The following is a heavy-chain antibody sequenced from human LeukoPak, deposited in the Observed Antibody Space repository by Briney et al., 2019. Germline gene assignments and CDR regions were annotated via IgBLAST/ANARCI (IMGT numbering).Heavy chain of an antibody. Sequence: GGSLRLSCTASGFTFGDYAMSWVRQAPGKGLEWVGFIRSKAYGGTTEYAASVKGRFTISRDDSKGIAYLQMNSLKTEDTAVYYCTREVYYDSSGYYYYNYFDYWGQGTLVTVSS. CDR2: IRSKAYGGTT. CDR1: GFTFGDYA. D-gene: IGHD3-22*01. CDR3: TREVYYDSSGYYYYNYFDY. V-gene: IGHV3-49*04. J-gene: IGHJ4*02.